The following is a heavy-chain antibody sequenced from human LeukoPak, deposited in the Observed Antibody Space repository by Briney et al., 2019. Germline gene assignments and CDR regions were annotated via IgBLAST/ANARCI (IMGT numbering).Heavy chain of an antibody. Sequence: ASVKVSCKASGYTFTGYYMHWVRQAPGQGLEWMGWINPNSGGTNYAQKLQGRVTMTTDTSTSTAYMELRSLRSDDTAVYYCARDYYDSSGYYTVSSTHFDYWGQGTLVTVSS. V-gene: IGHV1-2*02. J-gene: IGHJ4*02. D-gene: IGHD3-22*01. CDR1: GYTFTGYY. CDR3: ARDYYDSSGYYTVSSTHFDY. CDR2: INPNSGGT.